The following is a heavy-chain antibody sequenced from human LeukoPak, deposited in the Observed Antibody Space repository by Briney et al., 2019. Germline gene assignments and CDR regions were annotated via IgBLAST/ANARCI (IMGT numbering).Heavy chain of an antibody. CDR3: ARAGPLWSAYYPEY. CDR1: GITVSSNY. V-gene: IGHV3-66*02. D-gene: IGHD3-3*01. J-gene: IGHJ4*02. CDR2: TYSGGST. Sequence: GGSLRLSCAASGITVSSNYMSWVRQAPGKGLDWVSVTYSGGSTYYADSVKGRFTISRDNSENTLHLLMNSLRPEDTAVYYCARAGPLWSAYYPEYWGQGTLVTVSS.